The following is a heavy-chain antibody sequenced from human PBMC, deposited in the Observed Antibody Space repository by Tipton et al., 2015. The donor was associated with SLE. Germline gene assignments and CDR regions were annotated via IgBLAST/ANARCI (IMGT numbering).Heavy chain of an antibody. CDR1: GGSIDTSY. CDR3: ARADGSYFYYFMDV. D-gene: IGHD3-10*01. Sequence: TLSLTCTVSGGSIDTSYWSWIRHSPGKGLEWIGYIYHSEGPTYNPSLRRRVTVSVDTSQNQFSLRLRSVTAADSAVYYCARADGSYFYYFMDVWGKGTTVTVSS. V-gene: IGHV4-59*01. CDR2: IYHSEGP. J-gene: IGHJ6*03.